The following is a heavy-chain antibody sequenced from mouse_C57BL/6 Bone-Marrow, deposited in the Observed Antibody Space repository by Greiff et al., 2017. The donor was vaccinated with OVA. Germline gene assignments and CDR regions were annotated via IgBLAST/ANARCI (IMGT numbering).Heavy chain of an antibody. CDR3: TTDGYYPYWYFDV. CDR1: GFNIKDDY. CDR2: IDPENGDT. Sequence: VQLQQSGAELVRPGASVKLSCTASGFNIKDDYMHWVKQRPEQGLEWIGWIDPENGDTEYASKFQGKATITADTSSNTAYLQLSSLTSKDTAVYYCTTDGYYPYWYFDVWGTGTTVTVSS. J-gene: IGHJ1*03. D-gene: IGHD2-3*01. V-gene: IGHV14-4*01.